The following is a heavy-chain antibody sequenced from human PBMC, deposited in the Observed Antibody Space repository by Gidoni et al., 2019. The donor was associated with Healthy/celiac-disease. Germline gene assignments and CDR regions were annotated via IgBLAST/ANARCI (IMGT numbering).Heavy chain of an antibody. D-gene: IGHD3-3*01. J-gene: IGHJ5*02. V-gene: IGHV1-46*01. Sequence: QVQLVQSGAEVKKPGASVKVSCKASGATFTSYYMHWVRQAPGQGLEWMGIINPSGGSTSYAQKFQGRVTMTRDTSTSTVYMELSSLRSEDTAVYYCASVLRFLGSTRNWFDPWGQGTLVTVSS. CDR1: GATFTSYY. CDR2: INPSGGST. CDR3: ASVLRFLGSTRNWFDP.